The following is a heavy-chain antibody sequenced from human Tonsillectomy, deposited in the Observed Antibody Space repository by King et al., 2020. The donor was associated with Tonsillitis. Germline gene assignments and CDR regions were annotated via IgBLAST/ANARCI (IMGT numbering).Heavy chain of an antibody. J-gene: IGHJ4*02. D-gene: IGHD4-17*01. CDR1: GGSFSGYY. CDR2: INHSGST. CDR3: ARGWGPVTTPLDY. Sequence: VQLPQWGAGLLKPSETLSLTCAVYGGSFSGYYWSWIRQPPGKGLEWIGEINHSGSTNYNPSLKSRVTISVDTSKNQFSLKLSSVTAADTAVYCCARGWGPVTTPLDYWGQGTLVTVSS. V-gene: IGHV4-34*01.